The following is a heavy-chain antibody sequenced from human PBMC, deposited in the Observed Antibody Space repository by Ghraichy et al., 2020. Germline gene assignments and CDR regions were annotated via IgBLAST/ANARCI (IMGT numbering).Heavy chain of an antibody. V-gene: IGHV3-30*18. CDR2: ISYDGGNK. CDR1: GFTFSSYG. Sequence: GGSLRLSCAASGFTFSSYGMRWVRQAPGKGLEWVAVISYDGGNKYYADSVKGRFTISRDNSKNTLYLQMNSLRAEDTAVYYCAKEGLLWFGESSYYFDYWGQGTLVTVSS. CDR3: AKEGLLWFGESSYYFDY. J-gene: IGHJ4*02. D-gene: IGHD3-10*01.